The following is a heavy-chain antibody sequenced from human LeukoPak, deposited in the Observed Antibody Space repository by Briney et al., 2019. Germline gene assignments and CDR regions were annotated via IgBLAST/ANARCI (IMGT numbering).Heavy chain of an antibody. J-gene: IGHJ4*02. Sequence: PSETLSLTCSVSGVFITDHNWSWLRQSPGKGLEWIGCIYYSGGTYTNPSLRSRLTLSLDTSKNQCSLRLTSVTAADTAVYFCARGLSGNYQYYLDYWGQGTQVTVST. CDR2: IYYSGGT. V-gene: IGHV4-59*11. D-gene: IGHD1-26*01. CDR1: GVFITDHN. CDR3: ARGLSGNYQYYLDY.